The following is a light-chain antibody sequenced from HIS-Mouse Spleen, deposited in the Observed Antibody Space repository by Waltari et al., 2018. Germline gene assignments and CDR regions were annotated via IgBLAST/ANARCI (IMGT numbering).Light chain of an antibody. V-gene: IGLV7-46*01. J-gene: IGLJ2*01. CDR3: LLSYSGARVV. CDR2: DTS. Sequence: QAVVTQEPSLTVSPGGTVTLTCCSSTGAVPRGHYPYWFQQKPGQAPRTLIYDTSNKHSWTPARFSGSLLGGKAALTLSGAQPEDEAEYYCLLSYSGARVVFGGGTKLTVL. CDR1: TGAVPRGHY.